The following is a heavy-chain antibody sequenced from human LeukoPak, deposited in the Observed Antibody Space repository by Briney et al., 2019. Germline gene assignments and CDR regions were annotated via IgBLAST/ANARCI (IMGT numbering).Heavy chain of an antibody. V-gene: IGHV4-59*12. CDR2: IYYSGST. D-gene: IGHD6-13*01. CDR1: GGSISSYY. Sequence: SETLSLTCTVSGGSISSYYWSWIRQPPGKGLEWIGYIYYSGSTNYNPSLKSRVTISVDTSKNQFSLKLSSVTAADTAVYYCARGPRYSAGGRYFQHWGQGTLVTVSS. CDR3: ARGPRYSAGGRYFQH. J-gene: IGHJ1*01.